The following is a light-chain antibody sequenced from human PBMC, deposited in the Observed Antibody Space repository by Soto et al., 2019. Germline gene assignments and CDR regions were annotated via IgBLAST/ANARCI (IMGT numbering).Light chain of an antibody. CDR1: PAIASF. V-gene: IGKV1-9*01. CDR2: GAS. Sequence: IQLTQSPSSLSASVGDRVTITCRASPAIASFLAWYQQKPGTAPKLLIYGASTSQSGVPSRFSGSRSGTDYTLTIASLQPEDFATYYCQQLNGSPWTFGQGTKVDIK. CDR3: QQLNGSPWT. J-gene: IGKJ1*01.